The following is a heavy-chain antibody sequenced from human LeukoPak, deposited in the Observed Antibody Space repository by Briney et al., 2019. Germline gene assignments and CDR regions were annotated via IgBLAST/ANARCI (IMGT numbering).Heavy chain of an antibody. V-gene: IGHV4-4*02. Sequence: GEIYHNGSTNYNPSLKSRVTISVDKSKNQFSLKLSSVTAADTAVYYCARVNAAMIPYYFDYWGQGTLVTVSS. D-gene: IGHD3-16*01. CDR2: IYHNGST. J-gene: IGHJ4*02. CDR3: ARVNAAMIPYYFDY.